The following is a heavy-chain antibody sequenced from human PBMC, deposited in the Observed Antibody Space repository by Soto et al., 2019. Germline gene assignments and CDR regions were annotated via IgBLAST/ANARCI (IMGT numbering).Heavy chain of an antibody. D-gene: IGHD2-15*01. CDR2: IIPIFGPA. CDR3: ATTYCSGGNCYNYYYGMDV. Sequence: QVQLVQSGAAVKKPGSSVKVSCRASGGTFSSSAICWVRQAPGQGLEWMGGIIPIFGPANYAQKFQGTVTLTADESTSTAYMELSSLRSEDTAVYYCATTYCSGGNCYNYYYGMDVWGQGTPVTVSS. CDR1: GGTFSSSA. J-gene: IGHJ6*02. V-gene: IGHV1-69*01.